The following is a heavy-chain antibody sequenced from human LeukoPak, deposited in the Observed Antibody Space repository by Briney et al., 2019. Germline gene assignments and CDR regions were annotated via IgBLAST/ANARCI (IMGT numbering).Heavy chain of an antibody. V-gene: IGHV1-8*01. CDR2: MNPNSGNT. J-gene: IGHJ4*02. D-gene: IGHD5-18*01. Sequence: GASVKVSCKASGYIFTNYDINWGRQATGQGLEWMGWMNPNSGNTGFAQKFRGRVTMTRNTSKSTAYMELSSLTSEDWAVYYCARARGYSYGYSDYWGQGTLVTVSS. CDR1: GYIFTNYD. CDR3: ARARGYSYGYSDY.